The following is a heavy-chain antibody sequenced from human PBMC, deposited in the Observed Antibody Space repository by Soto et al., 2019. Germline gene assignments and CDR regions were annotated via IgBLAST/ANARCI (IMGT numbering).Heavy chain of an antibody. Sequence: PGGSLRLSCAASGLTFSSYGMHWVRQAPGKGLEWVAVIWYDGSNKYYADSVKGRFTISRDNSKNTLYLQMNSLRAEDTAVYYCARASGGSGYYDIDDAFDIWGQGTMVTVSS. CDR1: GLTFSSYG. CDR2: IWYDGSNK. CDR3: ARASGGSGYYDIDDAFDI. V-gene: IGHV3-33*01. D-gene: IGHD3-22*01. J-gene: IGHJ3*02.